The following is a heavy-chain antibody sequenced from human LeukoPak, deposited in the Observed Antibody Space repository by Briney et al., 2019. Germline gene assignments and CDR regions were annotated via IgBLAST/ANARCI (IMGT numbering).Heavy chain of an antibody. CDR2: IYYSGST. J-gene: IGHJ4*02. D-gene: IGHD6-13*01. CDR1: GGSISSYY. Sequence: SETLSLTCTVSGGSISSYYWSWIRQPPGKGLEWIGYIYYSGSTNYNPSLKSRVTISVDTSKNQFSLKLSSVTAADTAVYYCARASSSWYGAWHYFDYWGQGTLVTVSS. CDR3: ARASSSWYGAWHYFDY. V-gene: IGHV4-59*01.